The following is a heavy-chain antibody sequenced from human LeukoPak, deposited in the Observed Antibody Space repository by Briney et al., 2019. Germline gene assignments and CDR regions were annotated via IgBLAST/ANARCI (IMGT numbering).Heavy chain of an antibody. V-gene: IGHV4-59*01. Sequence: SETLSLTCTVSGGSISSYYWSWIRQPPGKGLEWIGYIYYSGSTNYNPSLKSRVTISVDTSKNQFSLKLSSVTAADTAVYYCARHVRASYYYIMDVWGKGTTVTVSS. CDR1: GGSISSYY. CDR2: IYYSGST. CDR3: ARHVRASYYYIMDV. J-gene: IGHJ6*03.